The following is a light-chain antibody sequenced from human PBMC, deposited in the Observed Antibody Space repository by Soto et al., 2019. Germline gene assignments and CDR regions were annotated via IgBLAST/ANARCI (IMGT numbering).Light chain of an antibody. J-gene: IGLJ2*01. V-gene: IGLV1-44*01. Sequence: QSVLTQPPSASGTPGQRVTISCSGSSSSIGTNTVNWYRQLPGTTPKLLIYGDNQRPSGGPDRFSGSKSCTSASLAISGLQPEEEAEYYCAAWDGSLKNMLFGGGTKLTVL. CDR3: AAWDGSLKNML. CDR2: GDN. CDR1: SSSIGTNT.